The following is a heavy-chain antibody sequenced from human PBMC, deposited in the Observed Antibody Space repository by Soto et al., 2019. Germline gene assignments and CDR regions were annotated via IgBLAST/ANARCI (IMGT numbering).Heavy chain of an antibody. Sequence: GGSLRLSCVASGFTFRNYAMAWVRQAPGKGLEWVGVISASAVSAYYGNSVKGRFTISRDNFRDTVYLQMNDLRVEDTARYYCAKRSSYNLRDPLDDWGQGILVTVYS. J-gene: IGHJ4*02. D-gene: IGHD3-10*01. V-gene: IGHV3-23*01. CDR1: GFTFRNYA. CDR3: AKRSSYNLRDPLDD. CDR2: ISASAVSA.